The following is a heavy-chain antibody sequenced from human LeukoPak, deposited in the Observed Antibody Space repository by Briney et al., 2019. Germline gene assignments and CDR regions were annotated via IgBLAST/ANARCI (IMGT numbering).Heavy chain of an antibody. CDR1: GGSFSGYY. CDR3: HSPFDY. J-gene: IGHJ4*02. CDR2: IYSGGST. V-gene: IGHV3-66*01. Sequence: ETLSLTCAVYGGSFSGYYWSWIRQPPGKGLEWVSVIYSGGSTYYADSVTGRFTISRDNSKNTLYLQMNSLRVEDTAVYYCHSPFDYWGQGTLVTVSS. D-gene: IGHD2-15*01.